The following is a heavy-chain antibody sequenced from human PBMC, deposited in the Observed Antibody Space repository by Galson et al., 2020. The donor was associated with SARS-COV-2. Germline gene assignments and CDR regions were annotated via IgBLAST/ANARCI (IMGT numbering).Heavy chain of an antibody. J-gene: IGHJ6*02. Sequence: GESLKISCAASGFTFDDYAMHWVRQAPGKGLEWVSLISGDGGSTYYADSVKGRFTISRDNSKNSLYLQMNSLRTEDTALYYCAKDIFGVYSSSWLGYYYYGMDVWGQGTTVTVSS. V-gene: IGHV3-43*02. CDR1: GFTFDDYA. CDR2: ISGDGGST. D-gene: IGHD6-13*01. CDR3: AKDIFGVYSSSWLGYYYYGMDV.